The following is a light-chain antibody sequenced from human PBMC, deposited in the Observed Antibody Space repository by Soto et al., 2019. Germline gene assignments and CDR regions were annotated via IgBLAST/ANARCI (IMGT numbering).Light chain of an antibody. CDR3: EAWDDSLSGYV. CDR1: SSNIGSNY. J-gene: IGLJ1*01. CDR2: RNN. Sequence: QSVLTQPPSASGTPGQRVTISCSGSSSNIGSNYVYWYQQLPGTAPKLLIYRNNQRPSGVPDRFSGPKSGTSASLAISGLRSEDEADYYCEAWDDSLSGYVFGTGTKVTVL. V-gene: IGLV1-47*01.